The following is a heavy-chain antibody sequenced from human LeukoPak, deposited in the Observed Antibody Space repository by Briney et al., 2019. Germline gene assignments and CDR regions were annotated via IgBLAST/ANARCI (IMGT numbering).Heavy chain of an antibody. Sequence: GASVTVSFKASGYTFTSYDINWVRQATGQGLEWMGWMNPNSGNTGYAQKFQGRVTMTRNTSISTAYMELSSLRSEDTAVYYCARARITMVRGVTNRGWFDPWGQGTLVTVSS. CDR2: MNPNSGNT. CDR3: ARARITMVRGVTNRGWFDP. J-gene: IGHJ5*02. CDR1: GYTFTSYD. V-gene: IGHV1-8*01. D-gene: IGHD3-10*01.